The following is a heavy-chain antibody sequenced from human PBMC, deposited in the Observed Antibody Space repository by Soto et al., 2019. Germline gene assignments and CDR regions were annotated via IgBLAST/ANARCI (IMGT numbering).Heavy chain of an antibody. CDR1: GFTFSSYW. Sequence: XGSLRLSCAASGFTFSSYWMSWVRQAPGNGLEWVANIKEDGSEKHYVDFVKGRFTISRDNAKNSLYLQMNSLRAEDTAVYYCARDSVDSAMAAFYYYGMDVWGQGTSVTVSS. CDR3: ARDSVDSAMAAFYYYGMDV. CDR2: IKEDGSEK. D-gene: IGHD5-18*01. J-gene: IGHJ6*02. V-gene: IGHV3-7*01.